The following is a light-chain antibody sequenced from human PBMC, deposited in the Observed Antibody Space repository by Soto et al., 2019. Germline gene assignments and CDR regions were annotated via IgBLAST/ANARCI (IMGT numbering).Light chain of an antibody. J-gene: IGKJ3*01. Sequence: EIVMTQSPATLSASPGERATLSCRASQSVNRGLAWYQQTPGQAPRVLIYGASSRATGIPDRFSGSGSGADFTLTISRLEPEDFAVYYCQQYTTSPFTFGPGTKVDIK. CDR3: QQYTTSPFT. CDR1: QSVNRG. V-gene: IGKV3-20*01. CDR2: GAS.